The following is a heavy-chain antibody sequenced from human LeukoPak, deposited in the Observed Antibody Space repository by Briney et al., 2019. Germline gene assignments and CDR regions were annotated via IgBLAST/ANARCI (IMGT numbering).Heavy chain of an antibody. CDR3: AGPPHYYDTSGYSV. Sequence: YPSETLSLTCTVSGVSISSGSYYWGWVRQSPGKRLEWIGYVSNIETTNYNPSLKSRVTISVDTSKNQFSLRLNSVTAADTAVYYCAGPPHYYDTSGYSVWGQGTLVTVSS. CDR2: VSNIETT. J-gene: IGHJ4*02. V-gene: IGHV4-61*01. CDR1: GVSISSGSYY. D-gene: IGHD3-22*01.